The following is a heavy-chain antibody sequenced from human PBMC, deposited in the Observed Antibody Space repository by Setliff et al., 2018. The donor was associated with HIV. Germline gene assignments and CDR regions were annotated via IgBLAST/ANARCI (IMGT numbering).Heavy chain of an antibody. CDR2: IYHTGKT. CDR3: ARVPRITTLRNAFDI. V-gene: IGHV4-31*02. Sequence: PSETLSLRLSCAASGFTFTSYAMRWVRQHPGGGLEWIGYIYHTGKTYYNPSLQSRVTISIDTSKNQFSLKLSSVTAADTAIYYCARVPRITTLRNAFDIWGQGTMVTVSS. CDR1: GFTFTSYA. J-gene: IGHJ3*02. D-gene: IGHD3-3*01.